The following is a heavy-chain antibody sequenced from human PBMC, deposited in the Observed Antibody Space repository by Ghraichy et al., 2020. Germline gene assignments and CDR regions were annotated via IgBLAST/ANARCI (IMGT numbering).Heavy chain of an antibody. D-gene: IGHD5-18*01. Sequence: GGSLRLSCAASGSSFSRSPLNWVRQAPGKGLEWVSSISSSRSYIYYVDSVKGRFTISRDNARNSLYLQMNSLRAEDTAVYYCARGASLPGYSYGRPLYGMDVWDQGTTVTVSS. CDR1: GSSFSRSP. V-gene: IGHV3-21*01. CDR2: ISSSRSYI. CDR3: ARGASLPGYSYGRPLYGMDV. J-gene: IGHJ6*02.